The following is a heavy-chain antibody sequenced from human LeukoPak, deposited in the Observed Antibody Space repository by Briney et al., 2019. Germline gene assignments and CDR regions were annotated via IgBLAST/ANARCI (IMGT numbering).Heavy chain of an antibody. CDR3: AGEFFDY. CDR1: GFTFSRYS. CDR2: INSSSSTI. Sequence: GGSLRLSCVASGFTFSRYSMNWVRQAPGKGLEWVSYINSSSSTIHYADSVKGRFTISRDNAKNSLYLQMNSLRAEDTAVYYCAGEFFDYWGQGTLVTVSS. J-gene: IGHJ4*02. V-gene: IGHV3-48*01.